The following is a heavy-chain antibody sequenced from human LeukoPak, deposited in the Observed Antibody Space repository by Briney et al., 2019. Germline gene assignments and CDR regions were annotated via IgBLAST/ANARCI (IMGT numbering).Heavy chain of an antibody. CDR1: GGTFSSYA. CDR2: IIPIFGTA. CDR3: ATRPIFGWAFDI. V-gene: IGHV1-69*01. D-gene: IGHD3-3*01. J-gene: IGHJ3*02. Sequence: SVKVSCKASGGTFSSYAISWVRQAPGQGLEWMGGIIPIFGTANYAQKFQGRVTITADESTSTAYMELSSLRSEDTAVYYCATRPIFGWAFDIWGQGTMVTVSS.